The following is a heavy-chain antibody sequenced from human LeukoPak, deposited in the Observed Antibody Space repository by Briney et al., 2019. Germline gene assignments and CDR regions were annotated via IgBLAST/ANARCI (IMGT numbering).Heavy chain of an antibody. CDR2: IASSWST. J-gene: IGHJ4*02. CDR3: ARDQGDYGDHRYFDY. CDR1: GGSMNVYC. V-gene: IGHV4-4*07. Sequence: SETLSLTCTVSGGSMNVYCWNWIRQPAGKGLEWIGRIASSWSTDYNPYFKNRVTMSVDTSKKQFSLRLSSVTAADTAVYYCARDQGDYGDHRYFDYWGQGTQVTVSS. D-gene: IGHD4-17*01.